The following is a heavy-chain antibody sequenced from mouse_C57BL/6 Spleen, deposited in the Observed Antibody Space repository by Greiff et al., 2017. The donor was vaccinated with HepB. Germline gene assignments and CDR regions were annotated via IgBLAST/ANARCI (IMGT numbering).Heavy chain of an antibody. CDR3: AMEELLRYFAY. CDR2: IHPSDSDT. D-gene: IGHD1-1*01. CDR1: GYTFTSYW. Sequence: VQLQQSGAELVKPGASVKVSCKASGYTFTSYWMHWVKQRPGQGLEWIGRIHPSDSDTNYNQKFKGKATLTVDKSSSTAYVQRSSLTSEDSAVYYCAMEELLRYFAYWGQGTLGTVSA. V-gene: IGHV1-74*01. J-gene: IGHJ3*01.